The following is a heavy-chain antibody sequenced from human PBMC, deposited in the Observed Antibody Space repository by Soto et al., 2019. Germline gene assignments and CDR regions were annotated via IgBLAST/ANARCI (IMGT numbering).Heavy chain of an antibody. CDR2: IYYSGST. V-gene: IGHV4-31*03. J-gene: IGHJ4*02. Sequence: QVQLQESGPGLVKPSQTLSLTCTVSGGSISSGGYYWSWIRQHPGKGLEWIGYIYYSGSTYYNPSLKGRVTLAVDTSKNQFSLKLSSVTAADTAVYYCAREPHRIAADIVDYWGQGTLVTVSS. D-gene: IGHD6-13*01. CDR1: GGSISSGGYY. CDR3: AREPHRIAADIVDY.